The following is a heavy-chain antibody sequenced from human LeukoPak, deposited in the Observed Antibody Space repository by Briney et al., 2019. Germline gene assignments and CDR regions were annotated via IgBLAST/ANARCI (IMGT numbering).Heavy chain of an antibody. CDR1: GFTFSSFA. V-gene: IGHV3-23*01. D-gene: IGHD2-21*01. CDR2: ISGSGGST. CDR3: AKVLGVIGWFDP. J-gene: IGHJ5*02. Sequence: GGSLRLSCAASGFTFSSFAMSWVRQAPGKGLEWVSAISGSGGSTYYADSVKGRFTISRDNSKNTLYLQMNSLRAEDTAVYYCAKVLGVIGWFDPWGQGTLVTVSS.